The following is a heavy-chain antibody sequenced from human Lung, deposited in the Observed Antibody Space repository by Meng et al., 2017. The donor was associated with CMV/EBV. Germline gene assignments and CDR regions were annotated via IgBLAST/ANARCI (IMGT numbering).Heavy chain of an antibody. Sequence: ASVXVSXKAPRNFFTRHAITWVRQAPGQGLEWRGWISADNQNTNLIQKFQGRITLTTDTSTSTAYMELRSLRSDDTAVDYCARGGDYGDFHDPFDYWGQGTXVTVSS. CDR3: ARGGDYGDFHDPFDY. J-gene: IGHJ4*02. CDR1: RNFFTRHA. CDR2: ISADNQNT. D-gene: IGHD4-17*01. V-gene: IGHV1-18*01.